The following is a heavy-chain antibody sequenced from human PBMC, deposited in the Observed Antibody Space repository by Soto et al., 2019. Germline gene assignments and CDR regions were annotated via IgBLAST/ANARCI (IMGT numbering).Heavy chain of an antibody. D-gene: IGHD6-13*01. V-gene: IGHV1-69*01. CDR2: IIPIFGTA. J-gene: IGHJ6*02. Sequence: QVQLVQSGAEVKKPGSSVKVSCKASGGTFSSYAISWVRQAPGQGLEWMGGIIPIFGTANYAQKFQGRVTISADESTSTADMELSSLRTEDTAVYYCARDFGLAAAGTVLYYYGMDVWGQGPTVTVSS. CDR1: GGTFSSYA. CDR3: ARDFGLAAAGTVLYYYGMDV.